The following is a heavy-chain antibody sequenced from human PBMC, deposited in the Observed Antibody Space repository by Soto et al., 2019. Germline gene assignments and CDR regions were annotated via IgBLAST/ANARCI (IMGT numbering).Heavy chain of an antibody. Sequence: KPSGTLSLTCTVSGGSVSSGDYYWSWIRQPPGKGLEWIGYIYYSGSTNYNPSLKSRVSISLDTSKNQFSLRLTPVTAADTAVYYCARIPVDTYMINWFDPWGQGTLVTVSS. CDR1: GGSVSSGDYY. D-gene: IGHD5-18*01. V-gene: IGHV4-61*08. CDR2: IYYSGST. J-gene: IGHJ5*02. CDR3: ARIPVDTYMINWFDP.